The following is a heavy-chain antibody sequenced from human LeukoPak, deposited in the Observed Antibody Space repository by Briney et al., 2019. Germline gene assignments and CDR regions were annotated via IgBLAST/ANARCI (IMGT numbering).Heavy chain of an antibody. V-gene: IGHV3-23*01. J-gene: IGHJ4*02. Sequence: GGSLRLSCAASAFTFSGHAMSWVRQAPGKGLEWVSGISTSGGSTYHADSVKGRFTISRDNSKNTLYLQMNSLRAEDTAVYYCARRKLGSRTIAAAGPLDYWGQGTLVTVSS. CDR3: ARRKLGSRTIAAAGPLDY. CDR2: ISTSGGST. D-gene: IGHD6-13*01. CDR1: AFTFSGHA.